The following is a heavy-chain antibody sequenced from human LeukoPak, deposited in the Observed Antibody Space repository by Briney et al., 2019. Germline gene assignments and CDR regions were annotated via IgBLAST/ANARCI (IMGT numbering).Heavy chain of an antibody. Sequence: GGSLRLSCAASGFTFSNYDMHWVRQAPGKGMEWVAVISYDGTNKYYADSVKGRFTISRDNSKNTLHLQMNSLRAEDTAVYYCAKDDRGNEAPFDYWGQGTLVTVSS. J-gene: IGHJ4*02. CDR1: GFTFSNYD. V-gene: IGHV3-30*18. CDR2: ISYDGTNK. CDR3: AKDDRGNEAPFDY.